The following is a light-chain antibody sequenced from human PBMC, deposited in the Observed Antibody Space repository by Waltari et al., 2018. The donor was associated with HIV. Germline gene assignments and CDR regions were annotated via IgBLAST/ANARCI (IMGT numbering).Light chain of an antibody. CDR2: NDD. CDR1: DSTIGRHS. V-gene: IGLV1-36*01. CDR3: AAWDDGLNGVI. J-gene: IGLJ2*01. Sequence: QSVLTQSPSVSAAPGQSVTISCSGSDSTIGRHSVTWYQQFPGKPPRLLVYNDDLILSGVSDRLSASKSGTSASLAINDLQSEHESHYYCAAWDDGLNGVIFGGGTKVTVL.